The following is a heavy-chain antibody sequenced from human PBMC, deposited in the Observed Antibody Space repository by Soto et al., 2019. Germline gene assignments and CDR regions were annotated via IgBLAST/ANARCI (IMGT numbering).Heavy chain of an antibody. CDR3: ARYGYSYSARLFDY. Sequence: SETLSLTCAVSGHSISSGFYYWGWVRQPPGKGLEWIGSIYHTESTYYNPSLKSRVTMSVDTSKNQLSLKLSSMTAADTAVYFCARYGYSYSARLFDYWGQGTRVTVPS. V-gene: IGHV4-38-2*01. CDR1: GHSISSGFYY. CDR2: IYHTEST. J-gene: IGHJ4*02. D-gene: IGHD5-18*01.